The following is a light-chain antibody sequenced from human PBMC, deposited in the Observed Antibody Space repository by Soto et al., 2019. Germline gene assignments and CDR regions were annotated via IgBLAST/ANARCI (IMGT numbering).Light chain of an antibody. J-gene: IGLJ3*02. V-gene: IGLV1-40*01. CDR2: GDT. CDR1: SSNIGAGYD. Sequence: QSVLTQPPSVSGAPGQRVTISCTGSSSNIGAGYDVHWYQVVPGTAPKLLIYGDTNRPSGVPDRFSGSKSGSSASLAITGLQAEDEADYYCQSYDTSINDLEGVFGGGTKSPS. CDR3: QSYDTSINDLEGV.